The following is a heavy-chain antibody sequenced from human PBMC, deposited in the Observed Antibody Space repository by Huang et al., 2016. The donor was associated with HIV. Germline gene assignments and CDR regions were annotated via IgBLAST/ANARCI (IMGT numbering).Heavy chain of an antibody. CDR1: GGSFSDQI. J-gene: IGHJ4*02. CDR3: AMSLRYQYDSRSYWGRYFDY. V-gene: IGHV1-69*01. CDR2: IIPLVRAP. D-gene: IGHD3-16*01. Sequence: QVQLEQSGPAVRKPGSSVKVSCQASGGSFSDQIISWVRQAPGQRFWGMGGIIPLVRAPAYAQEFKGRVTMTADESTATIYMELNSLTSEDTAVYYCAMSLRYQYDSRSYWGRYFDYWGQGTLVTVSS.